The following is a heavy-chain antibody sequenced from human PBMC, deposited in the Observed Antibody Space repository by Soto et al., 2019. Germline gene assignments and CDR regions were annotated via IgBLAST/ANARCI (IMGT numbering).Heavy chain of an antibody. CDR3: ARESITGTRWFDT. Sequence: ASVKVSCKASGYTFTSYYMHWVRQAPGQGLEWMGIINPSGGSTSYAQKFQGRVTMTRDTSTSTVYMELSSLRPEDTAVYYCARESITGTRWFDTWGQGTLVTVSS. CDR1: GYTFTSYY. V-gene: IGHV1-46*01. CDR2: INPSGGST. J-gene: IGHJ5*02. D-gene: IGHD1-20*01.